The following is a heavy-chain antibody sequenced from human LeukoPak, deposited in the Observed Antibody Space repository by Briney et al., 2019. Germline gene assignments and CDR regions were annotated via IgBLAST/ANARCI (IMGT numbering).Heavy chain of an antibody. CDR3: ATVGTSGSYPHWSY. J-gene: IGHJ4*02. Sequence: PGGSLRLSCAASGFTFSSYAMSWVRQAPGKGLEWVSAISGSGGSTYYADSVKGRFIISRDNSKNTLYLQMNSLRAEDTAVYYCATVGTSGSYPHWSYWGQGTLVTVSS. CDR1: GFTFSSYA. D-gene: IGHD1-26*01. V-gene: IGHV3-23*01. CDR2: ISGSGGST.